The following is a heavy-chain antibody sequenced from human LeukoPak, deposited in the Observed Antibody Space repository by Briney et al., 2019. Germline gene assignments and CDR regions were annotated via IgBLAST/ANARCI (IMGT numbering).Heavy chain of an antibody. CDR3: ARDPPIRGITGTPNVYYGMDV. CDR1: GGTFSSYA. V-gene: IGHV1-69*04. J-gene: IGHJ6*02. CDR2: IIPIFGIA. D-gene: IGHD1-7*01. Sequence: SVKVSCKASGGTFSSYAISWVRQAPGQGLEWMGRIIPIFGIASYAQKFQGRVTITADKSTSTAYMELSSLRSEDTAVYYCARDPPIRGITGTPNVYYGMDVWGQGTTVTVS.